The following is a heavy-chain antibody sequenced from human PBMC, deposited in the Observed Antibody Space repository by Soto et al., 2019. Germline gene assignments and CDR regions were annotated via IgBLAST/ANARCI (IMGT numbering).Heavy chain of an antibody. Sequence: QLQLQESGSGLVKPSQTLSLTCAVSGGSINTATHSWSWIRQPPGKGLEWIGYIYHSGSTYYNPSVTSRVTSSIDQSTNQFFLRLGAGTAADTAVYYWARGGGVTTTGDDYWGQGILVTVSS. CDR1: GGSINTATHS. CDR2: IYHSGST. J-gene: IGHJ4*02. CDR3: ARGGGVTTTGDDY. V-gene: IGHV4-30-2*01. D-gene: IGHD4-4*01.